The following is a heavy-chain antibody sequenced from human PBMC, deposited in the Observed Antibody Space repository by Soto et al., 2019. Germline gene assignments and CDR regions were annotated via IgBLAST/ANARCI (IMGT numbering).Heavy chain of an antibody. V-gene: IGHV3-23*01. Sequence: PGGSMRVSCAAAGFNLSTYSMTWVRQAPGKGLEWVSSIVASNSRTDYADSVKGRFTISRDNSQNMLFLQMNSLRAEDTAVYYCAKDRQPDGIWSIDYWGQGTLVTVSS. CDR2: IVASNSRT. D-gene: IGHD3-3*01. CDR1: GFNLSTYS. CDR3: AKDRQPDGIWSIDY. J-gene: IGHJ4*02.